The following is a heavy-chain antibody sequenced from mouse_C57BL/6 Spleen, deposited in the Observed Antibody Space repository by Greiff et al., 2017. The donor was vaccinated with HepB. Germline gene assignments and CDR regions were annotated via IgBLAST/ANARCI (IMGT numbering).Heavy chain of an antibody. D-gene: IGHD1-3*01. V-gene: IGHV5-4*01. J-gene: IGHJ2*01. CDR3: ITPYFDY. CDR2: ISDGGSYT. CDR1: GFTFSSYA. Sequence: DVQLQESGGGLVKPGGSLKLSCAASGFTFSSYAMSWVRQTPEKRLEWVATISDGGSYTYYPDNVKGRFTISRDNAKNNLYLQMSHLKSEDTAMYYCITPYFDYWGQGTTLTVSS.